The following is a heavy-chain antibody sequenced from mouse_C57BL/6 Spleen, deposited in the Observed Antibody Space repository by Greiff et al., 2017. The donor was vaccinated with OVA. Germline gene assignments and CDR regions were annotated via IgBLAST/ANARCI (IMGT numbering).Heavy chain of an antibody. J-gene: IGHJ2*01. Sequence: QVQLQQSGPELVKPGASVKISCKASGYAFSSSWMNWVKQRPGKGLEWIGRIYPGDGDTNYNGKFKGKATLTADKSSSTAYMPLSSRTSEDAAVYFCAWGASFDYWGQGTTLTVSS. CDR1: GYAFSSSW. V-gene: IGHV1-82*01. CDR3: AWGASFDY. CDR2: IYPGDGDT.